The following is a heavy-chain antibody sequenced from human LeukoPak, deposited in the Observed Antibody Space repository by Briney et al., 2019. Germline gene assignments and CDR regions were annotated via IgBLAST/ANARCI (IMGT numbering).Heavy chain of an antibody. D-gene: IGHD1-14*01. CDR3: GRDSFETDIDY. CDR2: IKEDGSET. Sequence: PGGSLRLSCAASGFTFSSYSMNWVRQAPGKGLEWVANIKEDGSETYYVDSLRGRFTISRDNVKNSLYLQINSLRAEDTAVYYCGRDSFETDIDYWGQGTLVTFSS. V-gene: IGHV3-7*01. CDR1: GFTFSSYS. J-gene: IGHJ4*02.